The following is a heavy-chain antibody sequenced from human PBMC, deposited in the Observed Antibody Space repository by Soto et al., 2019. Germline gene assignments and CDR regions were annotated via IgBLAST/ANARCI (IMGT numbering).Heavy chain of an antibody. D-gene: IGHD5-18*01. Sequence: SETLSLTCTVSGGSISSGDYYWSWIRQPPGKGLEWIGYIYYSGSTYYNPSLKSRVTISVDTSKNQFSLKLSSVTAADTAVYYCAREGYSYDYYYGMDVWGQGTTVSVSS. CDR1: GGSISSGDYY. J-gene: IGHJ6*02. V-gene: IGHV4-30-4*01. CDR2: IYYSGST. CDR3: AREGYSYDYYYGMDV.